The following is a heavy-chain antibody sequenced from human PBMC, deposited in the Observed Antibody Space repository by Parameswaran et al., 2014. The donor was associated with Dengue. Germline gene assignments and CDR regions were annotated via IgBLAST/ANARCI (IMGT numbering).Heavy chain of an antibody. CDR3: AGVRGCSSTSCTNWLDP. J-gene: IGHJ5*02. Sequence: SWVRQAPGQGPEWVGGIIPIFGTRNNAQRFQDRVTITADERITTAYMELSSLTSEDTAVYYCAGVRGCSSTSCTNWLDPWGQGTLVTVSS. D-gene: IGHD2-2*01. V-gene: IGHV1-69*01. CDR2: IIPIFGTR.